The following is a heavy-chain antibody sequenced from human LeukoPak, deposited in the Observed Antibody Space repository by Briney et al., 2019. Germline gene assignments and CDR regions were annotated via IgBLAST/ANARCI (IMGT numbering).Heavy chain of an antibody. D-gene: IGHD6-13*01. CDR1: GASISSSNYY. Sequence: SETLSLTCAVSGASISSSNYYWGWVRQSPGKGLEWIGNIYSSGNTYYNASLKSRVTMYIDTSKNQFSLKLSSVTAADTAMYYCARIYSSSWFLNWFDPWGQGTLVTVSS. V-gene: IGHV4-39*07. J-gene: IGHJ5*02. CDR3: ARIYSSSWFLNWFDP. CDR2: IYSSGNT.